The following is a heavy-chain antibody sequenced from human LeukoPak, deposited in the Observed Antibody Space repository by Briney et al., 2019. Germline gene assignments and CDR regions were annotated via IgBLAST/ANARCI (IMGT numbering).Heavy chain of an antibody. CDR2: IYSSGAT. D-gene: IGHD3-22*01. Sequence: SETLSLTRTVSGVSFSSNNYYWGWVRQPPGKGLEWIGHIYSSGATYYNPSLESRVTMSIDTSKNHFSLNLRSVTAADTALYYCARHIGLSTPPHMIADYWGQGTLVTVSS. CDR1: GVSFSSNNYY. V-gene: IGHV4-39*01. CDR3: ARHIGLSTPPHMIADY. J-gene: IGHJ4*02.